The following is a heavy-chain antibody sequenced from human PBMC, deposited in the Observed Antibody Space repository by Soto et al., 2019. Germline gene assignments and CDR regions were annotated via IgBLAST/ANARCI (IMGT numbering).Heavy chain of an antibody. V-gene: IGHV3-23*01. CDR1: GFTFSSYA. D-gene: IGHD6-19*01. Sequence: GGSLRLSCAASGFTFSSYAMSWVRQAPGKGLEWVSAISGSGGSTYYADSVKGWFTISRDNSKNTLYLQMNSLRAEDTAVYYCAKDPSSGWANYYYYYMDVWGKGTTVTVSS. CDR3: AKDPSSGWANYYYYYMDV. CDR2: ISGSGGST. J-gene: IGHJ6*03.